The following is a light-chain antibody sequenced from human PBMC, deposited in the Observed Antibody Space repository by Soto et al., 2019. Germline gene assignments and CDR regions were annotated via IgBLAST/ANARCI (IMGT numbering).Light chain of an antibody. CDR3: QQYGSSPPWT. CDR1: QSVSSSY. CDR2: GAS. Sequence: EIVLTPSPGTLSLSPGERATLSCRASQSVSSSYLAWYQQKPGQAPRLLIYGASSRATGIPDRFSGSGSGTDFTLTISRLEPEDFAVYYCQQYGSSPPWTCGQGTKVDIK. V-gene: IGKV3-20*01. J-gene: IGKJ1*01.